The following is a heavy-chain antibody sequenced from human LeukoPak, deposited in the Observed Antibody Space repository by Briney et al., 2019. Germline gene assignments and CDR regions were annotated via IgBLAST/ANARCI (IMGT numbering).Heavy chain of an antibody. Sequence: GGSLRLSCAASGFTFSSYEMNWVRQAPGKGLEWVSYISSSGNTIYYADSVKGRFTISRDKAKNSLYLQMNSLRAEDTAVYYCARDLTFYYDSSGYRPLWGQGTLVTVSS. CDR2: ISSSGNTI. D-gene: IGHD3-22*01. J-gene: IGHJ4*02. CDR3: ARDLTFYYDSSGYRPL. V-gene: IGHV3-48*03. CDR1: GFTFSSYE.